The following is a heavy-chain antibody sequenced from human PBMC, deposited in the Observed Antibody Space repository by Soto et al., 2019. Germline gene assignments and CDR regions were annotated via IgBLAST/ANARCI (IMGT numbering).Heavy chain of an antibody. J-gene: IGHJ6*02. CDR1: GFTFSSYS. CDR2: ISSGSSYI. D-gene: IGHD3-10*01. V-gene: IGHV3-21*06. Sequence: GGSLRLSCAASGFTFSSYSMNWVRQAPGKGLEWVSSISSGSSYIYYADSVKGRFTISRDNAKNSLYLQMNSLRAEDTAVYYCARSSGGSGKLWNYYGMAVWGQGTTVTVSS. CDR3: ARSSGGSGKLWNYYGMAV.